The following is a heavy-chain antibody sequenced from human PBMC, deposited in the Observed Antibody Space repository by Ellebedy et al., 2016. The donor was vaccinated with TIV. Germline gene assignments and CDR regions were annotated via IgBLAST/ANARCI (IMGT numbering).Heavy chain of an antibody. V-gene: IGHV3-21*01. J-gene: IGHJ4*02. Sequence: GESLKISXAASGFTFSTYSMGWVRQTPGKGLEWLSSISTNSVYKYYADSLEGRFTISRDNAKNSLSLQLNSLRAEDTAVYYCARTVGGTPDYWGQGTLVTVSS. D-gene: IGHD1-26*01. CDR1: GFTFSTYS. CDR3: ARTVGGTPDY. CDR2: ISTNSVYK.